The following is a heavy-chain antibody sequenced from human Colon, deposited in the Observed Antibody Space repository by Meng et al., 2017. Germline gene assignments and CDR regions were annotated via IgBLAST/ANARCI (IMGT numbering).Heavy chain of an antibody. CDR1: GGSISGYM. V-gene: IGHV4-59*01. J-gene: IGHJ4*02. CDR3: ARGVGAFV. D-gene: IGHD1-26*01. Sequence: SETLSLTCTVSGGSISGYMWSWIRQPPGKGLEWLGYISYTGNTNHNPSLRGRVTMSVDTSKNQFSLTLTSATAADTAVYYCARGVGAFVWGQGTLVTVSS. CDR2: ISYTGNT.